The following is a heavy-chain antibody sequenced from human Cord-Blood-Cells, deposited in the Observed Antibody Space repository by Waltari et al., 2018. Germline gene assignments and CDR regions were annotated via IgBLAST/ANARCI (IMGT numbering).Heavy chain of an antibody. CDR2: ISSSGSTI. D-gene: IGHD3-22*01. CDR1: GFTFSSSE. V-gene: IGHV3-48*03. CDR3: ARVGGYYDSSGYFDY. J-gene: IGHJ4*02. Sequence: EVQLVESGGGLVQPGGSLRLSCAASGFTFSSSEMNWVRQAPGKGLEWVSYISSSGSTIYYADSVKGRFTISRDNAKNSLYLQMNSLRAEDTAVYYCARVGGYYDSSGYFDYWGQGTLVTVSS.